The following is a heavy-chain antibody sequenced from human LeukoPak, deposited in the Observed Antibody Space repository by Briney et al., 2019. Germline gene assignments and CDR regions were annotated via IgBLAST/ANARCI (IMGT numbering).Heavy chain of an antibody. CDR2: INHSGST. J-gene: IGHJ4*02. D-gene: IGHD3-10*01. Sequence: SETLSLTCAVYGGSFSGYYWSWIRQPLGKGLEWIGEINHSGSTNYNPSLKSRVTISVDTSKNQFSLKLSSVTAADTAVYYCARDWPVEDGSGRPHFDYWGQGTLVTVSS. V-gene: IGHV4-34*01. CDR3: ARDWPVEDGSGRPHFDY. CDR1: GGSFSGYY.